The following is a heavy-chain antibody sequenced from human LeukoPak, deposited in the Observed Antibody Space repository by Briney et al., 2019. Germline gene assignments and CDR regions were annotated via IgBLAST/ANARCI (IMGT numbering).Heavy chain of an antibody. CDR1: GGTFSSYA. V-gene: IGHV1-69*13. CDR2: IIPIFGTA. J-gene: IGHJ4*02. D-gene: IGHD1-26*01. Sequence: ASVKVSCKASGGTFSSYAISWVRQAPGQGLEWMGGIIPIFGTANYARKFQGRVTITADESTSTAYMELSSLRSEDTAVYYCARGPNSGSYPVDYWGQGTLVTVSS. CDR3: ARGPNSGSYPVDY.